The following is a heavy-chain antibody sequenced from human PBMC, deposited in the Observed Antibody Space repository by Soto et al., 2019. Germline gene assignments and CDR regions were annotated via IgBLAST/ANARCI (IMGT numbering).Heavy chain of an antibody. CDR1: GGSISTYY. CDR3: ARYAGSSWFDY. V-gene: IGHV4-59*01. D-gene: IGHD6-13*01. Sequence: PSETLSLTCTVSGGSISTYYWSWIRQPPGKGLEWIGYINYSGRTNYNPSLKSRVSISLDTSKKQFSLKLRSVTAADTAVYYCARYAGSSWFDYWGQGTLVTVS. CDR2: INYSGRT. J-gene: IGHJ4*02.